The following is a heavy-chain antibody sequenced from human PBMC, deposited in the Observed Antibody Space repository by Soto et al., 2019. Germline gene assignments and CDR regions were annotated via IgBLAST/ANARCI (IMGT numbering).Heavy chain of an antibody. J-gene: IGHJ6*02. CDR1: GGSISSSNW. Sequence: QVQLQESGPGLVKPSGTLSLTCAVSGGSISSSNWWSWVRQPPGKGLDWIGEIFHNGNTYSNPSRTGRVAMAVDKSKNQVSLNLNSVTAADTAVYYGASRTYAMDVWGQGTTVTVSS. CDR3: ASRTYAMDV. V-gene: IGHV4-4*02. CDR2: IFHNGNT.